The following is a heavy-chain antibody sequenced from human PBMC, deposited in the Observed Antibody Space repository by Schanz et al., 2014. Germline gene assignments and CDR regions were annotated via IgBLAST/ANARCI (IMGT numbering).Heavy chain of an antibody. D-gene: IGHD3-22*01. Sequence: EVQLVESGGGLIQPGGSLRLSCAASGFGFSSYSMNWVRQAPGKGPEWISYTGPYGKTIYYADSVKGRFTISRDNAKNSLFLQMNSLRVEDTAVYYCAKDRSWDYDSSGYFDYWGQGTLVTVSS. CDR1: GFGFSSYS. J-gene: IGHJ4*02. CDR3: AKDRSWDYDSSGYFDY. V-gene: IGHV3-48*01. CDR2: TGPYGKTI.